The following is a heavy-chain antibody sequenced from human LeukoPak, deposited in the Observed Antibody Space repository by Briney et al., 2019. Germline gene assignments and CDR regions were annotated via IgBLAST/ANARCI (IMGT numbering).Heavy chain of an antibody. CDR1: AFSSSSYS. V-gene: IGHV3-48*02. D-gene: IGHD1-26*01. CDR2: ISSSSSTI. Sequence: GGSLRLSCAASAFSSSSYSMNWVRQAPGKGLEWVSYISSSSSTIFYADSVKGRFTISRDNARNSLYLQMHSLRDEDTAVYYCARAWYSWGYYFDYWGQGALVTVSS. CDR3: ARAWYSWGYYFDY. J-gene: IGHJ4*02.